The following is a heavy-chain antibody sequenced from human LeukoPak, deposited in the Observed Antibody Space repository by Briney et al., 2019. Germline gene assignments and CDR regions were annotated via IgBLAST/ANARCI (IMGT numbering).Heavy chain of an antibody. V-gene: IGHV3-23*01. J-gene: IGHJ3*01. CDR2: IGPSGGST. Sequence: PGRSLRLSCAASGFNFITAAMTWVRQAPGKGLEWVSLIGPSGGSTYYADSVKGRFTISRDNSNPTLSLQMNSLRVEDTAIYYCVKDIQLSTWGLGTMVTVSS. CDR3: VKDIQLST. D-gene: IGHD5-24*01. CDR1: GFNFITAA.